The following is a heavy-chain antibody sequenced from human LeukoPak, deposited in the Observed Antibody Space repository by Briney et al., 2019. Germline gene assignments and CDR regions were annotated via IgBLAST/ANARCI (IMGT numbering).Heavy chain of an antibody. CDR3: ARDREMATTNYYYYMDV. Sequence: GASVKVSCKAFGYTFTGYWMHWVRQAPGQGPEWMGVISPSGGSTIYAQKFKGRVTLTRDMSTSTDYLELSSLRSEDTAVYYCARDREMATTNYYYYMDVWGKGTTVTISS. J-gene: IGHJ6*03. CDR2: ISPSGGST. CDR1: GYTFTGYW. D-gene: IGHD5-24*01. V-gene: IGHV1-46*01.